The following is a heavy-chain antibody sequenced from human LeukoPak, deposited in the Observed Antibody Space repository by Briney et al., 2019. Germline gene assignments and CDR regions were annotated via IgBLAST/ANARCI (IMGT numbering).Heavy chain of an antibody. CDR2: IYSGGTT. D-gene: IGHD6-13*01. CDR1: GFTVNSHY. V-gene: IGHV3-66*02. CDR3: TRGRIGAAAGRTCYYYYYMDV. J-gene: IGHJ6*03. Sequence: GGSLRLSCEASGFTVNSHYMSWVRQAPGKGLEWVSVIYSGGTTYYADSVKGRFTISRDKSKNTLCLQMNSLRAEDSAVYSCTRGRIGAAAGRTCYYYYYMDVWGKGTTVTVSS.